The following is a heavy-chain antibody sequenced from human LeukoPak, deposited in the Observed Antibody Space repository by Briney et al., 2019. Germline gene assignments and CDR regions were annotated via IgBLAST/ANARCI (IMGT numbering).Heavy chain of an antibody. CDR3: ARDQEGFDY. CDR1: GYTFTGYY. J-gene: IGHJ4*02. V-gene: IGHV1-2*06. Sequence: ASVKVSCKASGYTFTGYYMHWVRQAPGQGLEWMGQINPNSGDTDYAQKFQGRVTVTRDTSTSTVHMELSGLRSEDTAVYYCARDQEGFDYWGQGTLVTVSS. CDR2: INPNSGDT.